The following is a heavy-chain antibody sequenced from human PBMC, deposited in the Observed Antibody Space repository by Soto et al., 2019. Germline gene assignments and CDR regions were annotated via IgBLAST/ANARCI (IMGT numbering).Heavy chain of an antibody. D-gene: IGHD5-12*01. CDR3: AKDSRDGYNFY. CDR1: GFTFSSYV. J-gene: IGHJ4*02. V-gene: IGHV3-30*18. Sequence: PGGSLRLSCAASGFTFSSYVMHWVRQAPGKGLEWVAVISYDGSNKYYADSVKGRFTISRDNSKNTLYLQMNSLRAEDTAAYYCAKDSRDGYNFYWGQGTLVTVSS. CDR2: ISYDGSNK.